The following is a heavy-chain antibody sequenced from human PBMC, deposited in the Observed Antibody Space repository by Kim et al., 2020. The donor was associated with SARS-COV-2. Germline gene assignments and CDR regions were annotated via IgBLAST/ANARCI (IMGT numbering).Heavy chain of an antibody. J-gene: IGHJ4*02. CDR3: ATLGPYYDILTGYLAFDY. Sequence: KARFHSSRDNAKNSLYLQMNSLRAEDTAVYYCATLGPYYDILTGYLAFDYWGQGTLVTVSS. D-gene: IGHD3-9*01. V-gene: IGHV3-11*06.